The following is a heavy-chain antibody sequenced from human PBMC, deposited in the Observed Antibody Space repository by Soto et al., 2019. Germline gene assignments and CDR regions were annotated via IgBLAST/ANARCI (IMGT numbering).Heavy chain of an antibody. CDR2: ISSSSSYI. CDR1: GFTFSSYS. CDR3: ARGPPIVVVTAKTRRTWFDP. Sequence: GGSLRLSCAASGFTFSSYSMNWVRQAPGKGLEWVSSISSSSSYIYYADSVKGRFTISRDNAKNSLYLQMNSLRAEDTAVYYCARGPPIVVVTAKTRRTWFDPWGQGTLVTVSS. V-gene: IGHV3-21*01. J-gene: IGHJ5*02. D-gene: IGHD2-21*02.